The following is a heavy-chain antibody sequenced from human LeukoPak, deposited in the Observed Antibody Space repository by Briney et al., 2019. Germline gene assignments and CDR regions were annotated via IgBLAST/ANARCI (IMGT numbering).Heavy chain of an antibody. Sequence: GGSLRLSCAASGFTFSDYSMNWVRQAPGKGLERVSSISSSSSYIHYADSVKGRFTISRDNAKNALSLEMNNLRADDTAVYYCAKIATRAGYYYYYMDVWGNGTTVTVSS. J-gene: IGHJ6*03. CDR2: ISSSSSYI. CDR3: AKIATRAGYYYYYMDV. V-gene: IGHV3-21*01. CDR1: GFTFSDYS. D-gene: IGHD6-6*01.